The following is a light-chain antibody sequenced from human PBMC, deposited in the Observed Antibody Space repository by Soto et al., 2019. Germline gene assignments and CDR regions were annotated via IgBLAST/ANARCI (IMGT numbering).Light chain of an antibody. J-gene: IGKJ1*01. CDR2: GAS. CDR3: HQYGSSPAT. V-gene: IGKV3-20*01. Sequence: EIVLTQSPVTLSLSPGERATLSCRASQSVRSRYLAWYQQKPGQAPRLLIYGASSRATGIPDRFSGSGSETDFTLTISRLEPEDFAVHYCHQYGSSPATFGQVTKVDIK. CDR1: QSVRSRY.